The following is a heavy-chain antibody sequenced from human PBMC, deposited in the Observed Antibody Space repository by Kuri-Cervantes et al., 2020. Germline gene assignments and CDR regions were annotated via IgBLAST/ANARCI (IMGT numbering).Heavy chain of an antibody. Sequence: GGSLRLSCAASGFTFSSYAMHRVRQAPGKGLEWVAVISYDGSNKYYADSVKGRFTISRDNSKNTLYLQMNSLRAEDTAVYYCAREGNNWNQRGYFDYWGQGTLVTVSS. CDR1: GFTFSSYA. CDR3: AREGNNWNQRGYFDY. V-gene: IGHV3-30-3*01. CDR2: ISYDGSNK. J-gene: IGHJ4*02. D-gene: IGHD1-20*01.